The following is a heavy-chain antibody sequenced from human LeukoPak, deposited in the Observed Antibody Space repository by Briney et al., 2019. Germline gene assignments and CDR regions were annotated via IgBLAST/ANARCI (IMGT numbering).Heavy chain of an antibody. Sequence: GGSLGLSCAVSGLTFSDYWMNWVRQAPGKGLEWVASIRQDGGEKSYVDSVKGRFTITRDNTKNSLYLQMSSLRAEDTAVYYCARDGTAPGLYFDLWGQGTLVSLSS. CDR2: IRQDGGEK. V-gene: IGHV3-7*01. CDR3: ARDGTAPGLYFDL. D-gene: IGHD6-13*01. CDR1: GLTFSDYW. J-gene: IGHJ4*01.